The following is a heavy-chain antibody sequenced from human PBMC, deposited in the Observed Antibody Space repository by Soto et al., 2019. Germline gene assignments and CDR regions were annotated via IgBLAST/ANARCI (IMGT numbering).Heavy chain of an antibody. CDR2: IWYDGSNK. J-gene: IGHJ4*02. Sequence: GGSLRLSCAASGFTFSTYGMHWVRQAPGKGLEWVAVIWYDGSNKYYADSVKGRFTTSRDNSNNTLYLQMNSLRAEDTAVYYCARLGWCNGDYDYWGQGTLVTVSS. CDR1: GFTFSTYG. D-gene: IGHD2-8*02. V-gene: IGHV3-33*01. CDR3: ARLGWCNGDYDY.